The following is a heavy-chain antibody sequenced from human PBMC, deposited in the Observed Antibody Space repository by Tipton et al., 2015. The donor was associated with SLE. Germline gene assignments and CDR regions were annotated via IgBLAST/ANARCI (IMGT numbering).Heavy chain of an antibody. CDR2: ISSSGSTI. V-gene: IGHV3-11*01. Sequence: SGFTFSDYYMSWIRQAPGKGLEWVSYISSSGSTIYYADSVKGRFTISRDNAKNSLYLQMNSLRAEDTAVYYCARDLRPYCGGDCYVYYYYYYMDAWGKGTTVTVSS. J-gene: IGHJ6*03. CDR3: ARDLRPYCGGDCYVYYYYYYMDA. D-gene: IGHD2-21*01. CDR1: GFTFSDYY.